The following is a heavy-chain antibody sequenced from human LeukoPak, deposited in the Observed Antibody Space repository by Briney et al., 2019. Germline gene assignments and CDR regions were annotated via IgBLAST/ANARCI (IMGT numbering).Heavy chain of an antibody. D-gene: IGHD3-22*01. CDR1: GFTFSSYA. V-gene: IGHV3-30-3*01. CDR3: ARNNYYDSSGYYYDY. CDR2: ISYDGSNK. Sequence: PGGSLRLSCAASGFTFSSYAMHWVRQAPGKGLEWVAVISYDGSNKYYADSVKGRFTISRDNAKNSLYLQMNSLRAEDTAVYYCARNNYYDSSGYYYDYWGQGTLVTVSS. J-gene: IGHJ4*02.